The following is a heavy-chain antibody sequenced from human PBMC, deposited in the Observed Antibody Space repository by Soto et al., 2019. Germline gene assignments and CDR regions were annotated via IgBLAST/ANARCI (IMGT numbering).Heavy chain of an antibody. V-gene: IGHV3-21*01. CDR2: ISKSDYT. Sequence: GSLRLSCTVSGFAFNNYGINWVRQAPGKGLEWVPSISKSDYTYYSDSVKGRFAISRDNAKSSVSLQMNTLRVEDTAVYYCAGEDSIIIPAVSDFWGQGTLVTVSS. CDR3: AGEDSIIIPAVSDF. CDR1: GFAFNNYG. J-gene: IGHJ4*02. D-gene: IGHD2-2*01.